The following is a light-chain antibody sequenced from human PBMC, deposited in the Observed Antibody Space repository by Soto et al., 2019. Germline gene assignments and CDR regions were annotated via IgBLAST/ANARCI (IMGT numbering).Light chain of an antibody. CDR2: KAS. CDR3: QHYNSYSEA. J-gene: IGKJ1*01. Sequence: DIQMTQSPSTLSGSVGGRVTITCRASQTISSWLAWYQQKPGKAPKLLIYKASTLKSGVPSRFSGSGSGTEFTLTISSLQPDDFATYDCQHYNSYSEAFGQGTKV. CDR1: QTISSW. V-gene: IGKV1-5*03.